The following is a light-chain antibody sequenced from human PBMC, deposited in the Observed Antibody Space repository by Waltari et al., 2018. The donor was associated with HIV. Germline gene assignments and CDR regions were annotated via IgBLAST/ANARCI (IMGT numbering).Light chain of an antibody. J-gene: IGLJ2*01. Sequence: SSGLTQPPSVSVSPGQTAFITCSGDKLGDKFASWYQQRPGQSPVLVIYHDAKRPSGIPERFSGSNSGNTATLTISGTQPMDEADYYCQVWDSGSAHVVFGGGTNLAVL. CDR1: KLGDKF. CDR3: QVWDSGSAHVV. CDR2: HDA. V-gene: IGLV3-1*01.